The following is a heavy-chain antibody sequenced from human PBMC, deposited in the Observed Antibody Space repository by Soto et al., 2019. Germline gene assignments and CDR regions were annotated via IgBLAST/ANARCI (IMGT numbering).Heavy chain of an antibody. CDR3: ARDLYSSSARYFDY. CDR1: GVTFGSYG. V-gene: IGHV3-21*01. D-gene: IGHD6-6*01. J-gene: IGHJ4*02. CDR2: ISSSSSYI. Sequence: TGGSMRLSCAASGVTFGSYGMHWVRQETGKGLEWVSYISSSSSYIYYADSVKGRFTISRDNAKNSLYLQMNSLRAEDTAVYYCARDLYSSSARYFDYWGQGTLVTVSS.